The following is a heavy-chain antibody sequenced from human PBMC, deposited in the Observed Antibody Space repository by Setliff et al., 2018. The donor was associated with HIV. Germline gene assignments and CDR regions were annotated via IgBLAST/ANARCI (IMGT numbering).Heavy chain of an antibody. CDR3: VRDRSTTHIGAAIDY. CDR2: INPNSGGT. D-gene: IGHD6-13*01. J-gene: IGHJ4*02. CDR1: GYTFTGYY. Sequence: ASVKVSCKASGYTFTGYYMHWVRQAPGQGLEWMGRINPNSGGTNYAQKFQGRVTMTRDTSISTAYMELSRLRSDDTAVYYCVRDRSTTHIGAAIDYWGQGTLVTVSS. V-gene: IGHV1-2*06.